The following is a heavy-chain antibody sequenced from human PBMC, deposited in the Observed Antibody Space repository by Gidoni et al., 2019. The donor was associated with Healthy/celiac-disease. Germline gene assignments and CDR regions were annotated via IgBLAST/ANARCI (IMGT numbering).Heavy chain of an antibody. Sequence: QVQLVESGGGVVQPGRSLRLSCAASGFTFSSYGMHWVRQAPGKGLEWVAVIWYDGSNKYYADSVKGRFTISRDNSKNTLYLQMNSLRAEDTAVYYCARDFEYGSGSYFDYWGQGTLVTVSS. CDR3: ARDFEYGSGSYFDY. CDR2: IWYDGSNK. V-gene: IGHV3-33*08. CDR1: GFTFSSYG. D-gene: IGHD3-10*01. J-gene: IGHJ4*02.